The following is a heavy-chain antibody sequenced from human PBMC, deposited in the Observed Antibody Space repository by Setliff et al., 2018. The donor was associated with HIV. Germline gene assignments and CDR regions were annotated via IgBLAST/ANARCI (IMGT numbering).Heavy chain of an antibody. CDR2: MNPDSGNT. Sequence: ASVKVSCKASGYTSTSYDINWVRQATGQGLEWMGWMNPDSGNTGSAQNFQGRLTITWNTSISTAYMELGSLGFDDTAVYFCARTRSGGSSVNYYYYMDVWGQGTAVTVSS. V-gene: IGHV1-8*01. J-gene: IGHJ6*03. CDR3: ARTRSGGSSVNYYYYMDV. D-gene: IGHD2-15*01. CDR1: GYTSTSYD.